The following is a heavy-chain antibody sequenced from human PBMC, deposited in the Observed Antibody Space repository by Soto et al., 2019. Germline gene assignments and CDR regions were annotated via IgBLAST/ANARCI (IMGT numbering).Heavy chain of an antibody. Sequence: VQLQQSGPGLVKPSQTLSLTCTVSGGSISSGDYYWSWIRQPPGKGLQWIGSIYYSGRTYYNPSHKRRVTISVDTSKNQCSLKLSSMTAADTAVYYCARGRDVNGYSCYEPGYFDYWGQGTLVTVSS. CDR1: GGSISSGDYY. J-gene: IGHJ4*02. D-gene: IGHD5-12*01. CDR2: IYYSGRT. V-gene: IGHV4-30-4*01. CDR3: ARGRDVNGYSCYEPGYFDY.